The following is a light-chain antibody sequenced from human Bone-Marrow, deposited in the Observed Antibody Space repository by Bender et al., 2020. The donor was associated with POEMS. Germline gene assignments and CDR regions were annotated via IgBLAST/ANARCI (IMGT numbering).Light chain of an antibody. CDR2: DDS. CDR1: NIETKS. Sequence: SYVLTHPPSVSVAPGQTASITCGGNNIETKSVHWYQRKPGQAPVLVVYDDSDRPFGIPERFSGSNSGNTATLTISGVEAGDEADYYCQVWDSESDPVVFGVGTKLTVL. J-gene: IGLJ2*01. V-gene: IGLV3-21*02. CDR3: QVWDSESDPVV.